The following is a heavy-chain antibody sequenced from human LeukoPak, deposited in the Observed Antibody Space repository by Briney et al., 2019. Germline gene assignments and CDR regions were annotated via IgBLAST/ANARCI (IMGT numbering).Heavy chain of an antibody. CDR2: IIPIFGTA. V-gene: IGHV1-69*13. J-gene: IGHJ4*02. CDR1: GGTFSSYA. Sequence: SVKVSCKASGGTFSSYAISWVRQAPGQGLEWMGGIIPIFGTANYAQKFQGRVTITADESTSTAYMELSSLKASDTAMYYCARTGYTSGWYVGSFDYWGQGTLVTVSS. CDR3: ARTGYTSGWYVGSFDY. D-gene: IGHD6-19*01.